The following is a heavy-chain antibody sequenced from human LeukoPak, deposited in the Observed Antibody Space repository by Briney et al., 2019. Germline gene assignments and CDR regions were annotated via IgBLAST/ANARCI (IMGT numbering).Heavy chain of an antibody. V-gene: IGHV3-30-3*01. Sequence: PGRSLRLSCAASGFTFSSYAMHWVRQAPGKGLEWVAVISYDGSNKYYADSVKGRFTISRDNSKNTLYLQMNSLRAEDTAVYYCAREGHCDSSGSPDYWGQGTLVTVSS. D-gene: IGHD3-22*01. CDR3: AREGHCDSSGSPDY. J-gene: IGHJ4*02. CDR1: GFTFSSYA. CDR2: ISYDGSNK.